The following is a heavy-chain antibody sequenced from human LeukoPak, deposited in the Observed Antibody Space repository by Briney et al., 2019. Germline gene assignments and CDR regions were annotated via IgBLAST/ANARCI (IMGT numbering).Heavy chain of an antibody. CDR1: GFTLSSYA. CDR3: VTDYGGSSGAFDI. V-gene: IGHV3-21*01. Sequence: GGSLRLSCTGSGFTLSSYAMNWVGRAPGQGLEWVTSISSSSSDIYYTDSVKGRFTISRDNAKNSLYLQMNSLRAEDTAVYYCVTDYGGSSGAFDIWGQGTMVTVSS. J-gene: IGHJ3*02. D-gene: IGHD4-23*01. CDR2: ISSSSSDI.